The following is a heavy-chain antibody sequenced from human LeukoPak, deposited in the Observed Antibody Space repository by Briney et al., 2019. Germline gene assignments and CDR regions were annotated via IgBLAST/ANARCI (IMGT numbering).Heavy chain of an antibody. CDR2: ISSSGSTI. J-gene: IGHJ6*02. Sequence: VKPGGSLRLSCAASGFTFSDYYMSWIRQAPGKGLEWVSYISSSGSTIYYADSVKGRFTISRDNAKNSLYLQMNSLRAEDTAVYYCAKSIDSSGYYYYYGMDVWGQGTTVTVSS. CDR1: GFTFSDYY. D-gene: IGHD3-22*01. V-gene: IGHV3-11*01. CDR3: AKSIDSSGYYYYYGMDV.